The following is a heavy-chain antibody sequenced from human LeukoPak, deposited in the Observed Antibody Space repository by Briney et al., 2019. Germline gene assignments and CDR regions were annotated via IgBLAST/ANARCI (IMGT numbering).Heavy chain of an antibody. CDR3: VIYGGNSVFDY. CDR1: GGFFSGYY. D-gene: IGHD4-23*01. V-gene: IGHV4-34*01. Sequence: SETLSLTCAVYGGFFSGYYWSWIRQPPGKGLEWIGEINHSGNTNYNPSLKSRVTILADPSKNQFSLKLSSVTAADTAVYYCVIYGGNSVFDYWGQETLVTVSS. CDR2: INHSGNT. J-gene: IGHJ4*02.